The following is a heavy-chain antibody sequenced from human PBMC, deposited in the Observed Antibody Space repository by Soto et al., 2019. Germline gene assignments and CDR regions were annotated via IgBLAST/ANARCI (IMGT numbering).Heavy chain of an antibody. J-gene: IGHJ4*02. D-gene: IGHD3-10*01. Sequence: QITLKESGPTLVKPTQTLTLTCTFSGFSLSTSGVGVGWIRQPPGKALEWLAIIYWDDEKRYSPSLKTRLTVTKDTSKNQVVLTMTNVDPVDTATYYCAHRAYFDSGEQFDYWGQGTLVSVSS. CDR2: IYWDDEK. CDR1: GFSLSTSGVG. CDR3: AHRAYFDSGEQFDY. V-gene: IGHV2-5*02.